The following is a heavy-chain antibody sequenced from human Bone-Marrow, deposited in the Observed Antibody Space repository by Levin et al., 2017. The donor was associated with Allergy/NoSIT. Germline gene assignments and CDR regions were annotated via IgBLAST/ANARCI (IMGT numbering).Heavy chain of an antibody. CDR1: GFSVTNVW. V-gene: IGHV3-15*01. D-gene: IGHD2/OR15-2a*01. CDR3: TWHATVYGTFTS. CDR2: IKSQVLGGTT. Sequence: GESLKISCVVSGFSVTNVWFHWVRQAPGKGLEWVGRIKSQVLGGTTDFAASVRGRFAISRDDSTNTVHLQMDGLKSEDTAMYYCTWHATVYGTFTSWGQGTLVTVSP. J-gene: IGHJ5*02.